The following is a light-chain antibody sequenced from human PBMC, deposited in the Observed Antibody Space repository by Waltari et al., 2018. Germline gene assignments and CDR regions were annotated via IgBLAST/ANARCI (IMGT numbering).Light chain of an antibody. CDR2: AAS. CDR1: QSISSY. Sequence: DIQMTQSPFSLSASVGDRVTITCRTSQSISSYLNWYHHKPGKAPKLLIYAASSLQSRVPSRFSGSGSGKDFNLTISSLQPEDFATYYCQQSYSTPWTFGQGTKVEIK. CDR3: QQSYSTPWT. V-gene: IGKV1-39*01. J-gene: IGKJ1*01.